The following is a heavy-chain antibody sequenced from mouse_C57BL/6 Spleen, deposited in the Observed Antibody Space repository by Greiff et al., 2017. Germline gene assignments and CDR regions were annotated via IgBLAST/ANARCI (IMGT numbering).Heavy chain of an antibody. CDR3: ARRGDSYSNFYFDY. J-gene: IGHJ2*01. CDR2: IDPSDSET. V-gene: IGHV1-52*01. Sequence: VQLQQPGAELVRPGSSVKLSCKASGYTFTSYWMHWVKQRPIQGLEWIGNIDPSDSETHYNQKFKDKATLTVDKSSSTAYMQLSSLTSEDSAVYYCARRGDSYSNFYFDYWGQGTTLTVSS. D-gene: IGHD2-5*01. CDR1: GYTFTSYW.